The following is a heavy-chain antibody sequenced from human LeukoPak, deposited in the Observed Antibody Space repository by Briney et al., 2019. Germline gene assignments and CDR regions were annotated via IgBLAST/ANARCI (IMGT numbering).Heavy chain of an antibody. Sequence: SGGSLRLSCAASGFTFSSYSMNWVRQAPGKGLEWVAVISYDGSNKYYADSVKGRFTISRDNSKNTLYLQMNSLRAEDTAVYYCASQANGGPTWGQGTLVTVSS. CDR1: GFTFSSYS. CDR3: ASQANGGPT. J-gene: IGHJ4*02. D-gene: IGHD1-26*01. V-gene: IGHV3-30*03. CDR2: ISYDGSNK.